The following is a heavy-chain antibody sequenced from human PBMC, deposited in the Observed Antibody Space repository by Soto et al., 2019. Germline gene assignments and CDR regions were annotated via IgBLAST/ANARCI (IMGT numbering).Heavy chain of an antibody. CDR3: ARDYLYSSSSWRYYFDY. Sequence: PSPTLSLPCAISGDSVSSNSAAWNWIRQSPSRGLEWLGRTYYRSKWYNDYAVSVKSRITINPDTSKNQFSLQLNSVTPEDTAVYYCARDYLYSSSSWRYYFDYWGQGTLVTVSS. V-gene: IGHV6-1*01. J-gene: IGHJ4*02. CDR2: TYYRSKWYN. D-gene: IGHD6-6*01. CDR1: GDSVSSNSAA.